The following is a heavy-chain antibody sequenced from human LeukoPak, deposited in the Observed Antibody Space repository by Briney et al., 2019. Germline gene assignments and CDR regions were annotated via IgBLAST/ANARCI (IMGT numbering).Heavy chain of an antibody. V-gene: IGHV4-31*03. J-gene: IGHJ4*02. CDR3: ARSNSSGYYPRPFDY. CDR2: IYYSGST. Sequence: KPSETLSLTCTVSGGSISSGGYYWSWIRQHPGKGLEWIGYIYYSGSTYYNPSLKSRVTISVDTSKNQFSLKLSSVTAADTAVYYCARSNSSGYYPRPFDYWGQGTLVTVSS. D-gene: IGHD3-22*01. CDR1: GGSISSGGYY.